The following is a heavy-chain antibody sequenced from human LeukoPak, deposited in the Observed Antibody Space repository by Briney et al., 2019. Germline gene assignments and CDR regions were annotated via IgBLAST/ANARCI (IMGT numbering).Heavy chain of an antibody. CDR1: GGSISSDDDY. CDR2: IYYSGTT. D-gene: IGHD3-10*01. V-gene: IGHV4-30-4*01. Sequence: SETLSLTCTVSGGSISSDDDYWSWIRQPPGKGLEWIGYIYYSGTTYFNPSLESRVTMSVDTSKNQFSLKLSSVTAADTAVYYCARIWDYYGAGPLDYWGQGTLVTVSS. CDR3: ARIWDYYGAGPLDY. J-gene: IGHJ4*02.